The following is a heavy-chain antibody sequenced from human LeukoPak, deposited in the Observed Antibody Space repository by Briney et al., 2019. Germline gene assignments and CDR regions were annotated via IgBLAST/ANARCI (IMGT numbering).Heavy chain of an antibody. CDR3: ARARDYYEFDY. V-gene: IGHV4-38-2*02. CDR1: GYSISSGDY. Sequence: SETLSLTCTVSGYSISSGDYWGWIRQPPGKGLEWIGSVYHSGSTYYNPSLESRVTVSVDTSKNQFSLRLSSVIAADTAIYYCARARDYYEFDYWGQGTLVTVSS. J-gene: IGHJ4*02. CDR2: VYHSGST. D-gene: IGHD3-22*01.